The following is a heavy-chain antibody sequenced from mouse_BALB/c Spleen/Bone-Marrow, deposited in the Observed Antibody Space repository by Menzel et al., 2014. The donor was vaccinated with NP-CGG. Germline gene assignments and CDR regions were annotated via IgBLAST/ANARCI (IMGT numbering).Heavy chain of an antibody. CDR1: GFTFTDYY. J-gene: IGHJ3*01. D-gene: IGHD1-2*01. CDR3: ARDIGLRLRFAY. CDR2: IRNKANGYTT. V-gene: IGHV7-3*02. Sequence: EVHLVESGGGLVQPGGSLRLSCATSGFTFTDYYMSWVRQPPGKALEWLGFIRNKANGYTTEYSASVKGRFTISRDNSQSILYLQMNTLRAEDSATYYCARDIGLRLRFAYWGQGTPVTVSA.